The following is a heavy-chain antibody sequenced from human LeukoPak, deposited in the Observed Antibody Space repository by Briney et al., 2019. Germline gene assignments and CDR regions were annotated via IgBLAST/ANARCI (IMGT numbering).Heavy chain of an antibody. CDR1: GFTFANYA. V-gene: IGHV3-23*01. Sequence: QPGGSLRLSCAASGFTFANYAMSWVRQGPGKGLEWVSTISGSGGSTYYADSVKGRFTISRDNSKNTLYLQMHSLRAEDTAVYYCAKDNVAAAGRYFDYWGQGTLVTVSS. D-gene: IGHD6-13*01. CDR3: AKDNVAAAGRYFDY. CDR2: ISGSGGST. J-gene: IGHJ4*02.